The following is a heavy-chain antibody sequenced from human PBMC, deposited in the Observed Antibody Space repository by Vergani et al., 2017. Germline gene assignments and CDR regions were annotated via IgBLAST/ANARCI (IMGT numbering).Heavy chain of an antibody. V-gene: IGHV1-2*02. CDR1: GYTFTDYY. Sequence: QVQLVQSGAEVKKPGASMKVSCKASGYTFTDYYMHWVRQAPGQGLEWMGWINPNSGGTTYAQKFQGRVTLTRDTSISTAYMELSRLRSDDTAVYYCARDHCISAGFYEYYYNGMDVWGQGTTVTVSS. CDR2: INPNSGGT. D-gene: IGHD2-2*01. CDR3: ARDHCISAGFYEYYYNGMDV. J-gene: IGHJ6*02.